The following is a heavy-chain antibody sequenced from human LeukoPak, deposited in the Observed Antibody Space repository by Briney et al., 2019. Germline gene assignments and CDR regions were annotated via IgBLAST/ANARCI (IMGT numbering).Heavy chain of an antibody. CDR1: GYTFSRYG. CDR2: ISAYNGNT. J-gene: IGHJ4*02. CDR3: ARDYYDSSGYYYYFDY. Sequence: GASVKVSCKASGYTFSRYGITWVRQAPGQGLEWVAWISAYNGNTNYAHSVQGRLTMTTDISTSTAYMELSSLRSEDTAVYYCARDYYDSSGYYYYFDYWGQGTLVTVSS. D-gene: IGHD3-22*01. V-gene: IGHV1-18*01.